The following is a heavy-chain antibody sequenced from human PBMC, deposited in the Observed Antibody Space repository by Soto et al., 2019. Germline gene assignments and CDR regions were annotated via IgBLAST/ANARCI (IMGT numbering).Heavy chain of an antibody. Sequence: GGSLRLSCAASGFTFSTYAMTWVRQAPGSGLEWVSTILHDETPFYTDSVKGRFTISRDNVRGTLYLQMNGLRVEDAALYFCAKDLFPTSGQRFFFESWGQGSLVTVSS. CDR2: ILHDETP. CDR1: GFTFSTYA. J-gene: IGHJ4*02. V-gene: IGHV3-23*01. D-gene: IGHD2-21*01. CDR3: AKDLFPTSGQRFFFES.